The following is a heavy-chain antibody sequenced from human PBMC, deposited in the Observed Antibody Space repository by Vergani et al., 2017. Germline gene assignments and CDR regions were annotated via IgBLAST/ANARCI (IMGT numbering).Heavy chain of an antibody. CDR3: ARGIAAAGTYPVY. D-gene: IGHD6-13*01. CDR1: GFTFSSYG. Sequence: QVQLVESGGGVVQPGRSLRLSCAAPGFTFSSYGMHWVRQAPGKGLEWVAVIWYDGSNKYYADSVEGRFTISRDNSKNTLYLQMNSLRAEDTAVYYCARGIAAAGTYPVYWGQGTLVTVSS. V-gene: IGHV3-33*01. J-gene: IGHJ4*02. CDR2: IWYDGSNK.